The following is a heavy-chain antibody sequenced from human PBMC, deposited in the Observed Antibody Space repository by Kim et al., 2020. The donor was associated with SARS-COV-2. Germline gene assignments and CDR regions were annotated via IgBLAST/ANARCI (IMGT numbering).Heavy chain of an antibody. D-gene: IGHD5-12*01. Sequence: GGSLRLSCAASGFTFSSYGMHWVRQAPGKGLEWVAVIWYDGSNKYYADSVKGRFTISRDNSKNTLYLQMNSLRAEDTAVYYCAKAPDGYNSYYFDYWGQGTLVTVSS. CDR1: GFTFSSYG. J-gene: IGHJ4*02. CDR2: IWYDGSNK. V-gene: IGHV3-33*06. CDR3: AKAPDGYNSYYFDY.